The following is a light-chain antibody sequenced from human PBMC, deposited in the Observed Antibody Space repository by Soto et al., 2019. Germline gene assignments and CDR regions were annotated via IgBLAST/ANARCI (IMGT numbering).Light chain of an antibody. CDR1: QGISSY. V-gene: IGKV1-9*01. Sequence: DIQLTQSPSFLSASVGDRVTITCRASQGISSYLAWYQQKPGKAPKLLIYAASTLQSGVPSRFSGSGSGTESTLKISGLQPEDFATYYCQQLNSYPSLTFGGGTKVEIK. J-gene: IGKJ4*01. CDR2: AAS. CDR3: QQLNSYPSLT.